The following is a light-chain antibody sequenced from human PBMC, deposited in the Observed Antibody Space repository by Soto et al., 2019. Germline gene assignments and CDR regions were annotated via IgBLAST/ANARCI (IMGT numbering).Light chain of an antibody. CDR2: DVS. Sequence: QSVLTQPRSVSGSPGQSVTISCTGTSGDVGAYNYISWYQQHPGKAPKLMISDVSKRPSGVPDRFSGSKSGNTASLTISGLQAEDEADYYCCSYAGTYTVVFGGGTKLTVL. CDR1: SGDVGAYNY. J-gene: IGLJ2*01. V-gene: IGLV2-11*01. CDR3: CSYAGTYTVV.